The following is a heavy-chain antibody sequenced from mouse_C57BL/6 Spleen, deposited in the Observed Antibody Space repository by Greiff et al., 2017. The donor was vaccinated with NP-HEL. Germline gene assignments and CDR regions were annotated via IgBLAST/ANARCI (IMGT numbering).Heavy chain of an antibody. D-gene: IGHD1-1*01. CDR2: IYPGSGST. Sequence: VQLQQSGAELVKPGASVKMSCKASGYTFTSYWITWVKQRPGQGLEWIGDIYPGSGSTNYNEKFKGKATMTVDTSSSTAYMQLSSRTSEDSAVYYWASEEDYYGSSYGYFDVWGTGTTVTVSS. V-gene: IGHV1-55*01. J-gene: IGHJ1*03. CDR3: ASEEDYYGSSYGYFDV. CDR1: GYTFTSYW.